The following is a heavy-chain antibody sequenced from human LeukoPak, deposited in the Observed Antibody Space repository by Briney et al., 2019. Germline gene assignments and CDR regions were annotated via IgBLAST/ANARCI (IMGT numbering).Heavy chain of an antibody. J-gene: IGHJ4*02. CDR1: GYTFTSYD. V-gene: IGHV1-8*01. CDR3: AISQAWEQPGAYDF. CDR2: MNPNSGNT. D-gene: IGHD1-26*01. Sequence: ASVKVSCKASGYTFTSYDINWVRQATGQGLEWMGWMNPNSGNTGYAQKFQGRVTFTRDTSATTASMELSSLRPEDTAVYYCAISQAWEQPGAYDFWGQGTQVTVSS.